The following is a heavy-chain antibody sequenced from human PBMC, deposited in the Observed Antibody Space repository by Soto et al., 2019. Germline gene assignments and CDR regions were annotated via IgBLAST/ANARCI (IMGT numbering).Heavy chain of an antibody. Sequence: PGGSLRLSCAACGFTFSNAWMSWVRQAPGKGLEWVGRIKSKTDGGTTDYAAPVKGRFTISRDDSKNTLYLQMNSLKTEDTAVYYCTTDRPSEQQLVLDYYYGMDVWGQGTTVTVSS. CDR2: IKSKTDGGTT. J-gene: IGHJ6*02. D-gene: IGHD6-13*01. V-gene: IGHV3-15*01. CDR1: GFTFSNAW. CDR3: TTDRPSEQQLVLDYYYGMDV.